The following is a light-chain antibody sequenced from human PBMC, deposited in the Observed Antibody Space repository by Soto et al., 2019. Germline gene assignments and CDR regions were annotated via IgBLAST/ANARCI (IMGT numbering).Light chain of an antibody. CDR3: QQYFEWPPMT. CDR1: ETVATN. Sequence: VMTQSPATLSVSPGERATLSCWASETVATNLAWYQQKPGQAPRLLISGASTRAAGISDRFRGSGSGTEVTLTISSLRSADSAIYYCQQYFEWPPMTFGQGTKVEI. V-gene: IGKV3-15*01. CDR2: GAS. J-gene: IGKJ1*01.